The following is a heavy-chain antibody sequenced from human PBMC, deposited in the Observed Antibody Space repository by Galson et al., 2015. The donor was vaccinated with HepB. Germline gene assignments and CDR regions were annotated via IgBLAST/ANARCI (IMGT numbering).Heavy chain of an antibody. Sequence: SVKVSCKASGGTFSSYAISWVRQAPGQGLEWMGGIIPIFGTANYAQKFQGRVTITADESTSTAYMELSSLRSEDTAVYYCAREAANTASPFSYSNYSYYYYGMDVWGQGTTVTVSS. CDR1: GGTFSSYA. D-gene: IGHD4-11*01. J-gene: IGHJ6*02. CDR2: IIPIFGTA. CDR3: AREAANTASPFSYSNYSYYYYGMDV. V-gene: IGHV1-69*13.